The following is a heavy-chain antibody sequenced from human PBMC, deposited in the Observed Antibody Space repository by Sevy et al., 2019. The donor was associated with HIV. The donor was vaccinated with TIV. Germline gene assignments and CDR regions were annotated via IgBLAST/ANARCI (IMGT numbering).Heavy chain of an antibody. J-gene: IGHJ4*02. V-gene: IGHV3-15*01. CDR2: NKSKIDGETT. Sequence: GSLRLSCAVSGFTFNNAWMNWVRQAPGTGLQWVGLNKSKIDGETTDYAAPVKGRFTISRDDSKNTLFLQMNSLKIEDTAVYYCATAPGYYDSAPFDYWGPGTLVTVSS. CDR1: GFTFNNAW. CDR3: ATAPGYYDSAPFDY. D-gene: IGHD3-22*01.